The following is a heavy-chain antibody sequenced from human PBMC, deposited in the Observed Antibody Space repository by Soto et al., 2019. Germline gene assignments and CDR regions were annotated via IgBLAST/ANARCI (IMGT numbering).Heavy chain of an antibody. CDR2: INATSGGR. J-gene: IGHJ6*02. D-gene: IGHD2-2*02. V-gene: IGHV1-2*02. Sequence: TGQGLEWIGWINATSGGRKYAQKFQGRVTMTRDTSISTAYMELSRLRSDDTAVYYCARELRDPIQYCSMDLAGQRTPASVPS. CDR3: ARELRDPIQYCSMDL.